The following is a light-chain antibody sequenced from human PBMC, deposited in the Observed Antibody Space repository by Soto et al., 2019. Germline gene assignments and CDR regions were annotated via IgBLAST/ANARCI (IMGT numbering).Light chain of an antibody. CDR2: GVS. J-gene: IGKJ1*01. V-gene: IGKV3-20*01. Sequence: EIVLTQSPGTLSLSPGERATLSCRASQSVRSSYLAWYQQKLGQAPRLLIYGVSNRATGIPDRFSGSGSGTYYTLTISRLQSHDFAVSSCQQYGSSSRTFGQGTKVEIK. CDR1: QSVRSSY. CDR3: QQYGSSSRT.